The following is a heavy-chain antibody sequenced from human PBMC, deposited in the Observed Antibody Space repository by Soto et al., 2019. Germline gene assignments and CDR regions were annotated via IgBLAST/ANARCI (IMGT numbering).Heavy chain of an antibody. Sequence: QVQLVESGGDLVKPGGSLRLSCVASGFSFSDYSMTWMRQAPGGGLDFVAFISNTAITDYYADSVKGRFTISRDNARNSVYLQMDSLRAEDAAVYYCARDLPQMLSHKHYSYNLGVWGTGTPVTVSS. CDR3: ARDLPQMLSHKHYSYNLGV. CDR1: GFSFSDYS. J-gene: IGHJ6*04. V-gene: IGHV3-11*01. CDR2: ISNTAITD. D-gene: IGHD3-10*01.